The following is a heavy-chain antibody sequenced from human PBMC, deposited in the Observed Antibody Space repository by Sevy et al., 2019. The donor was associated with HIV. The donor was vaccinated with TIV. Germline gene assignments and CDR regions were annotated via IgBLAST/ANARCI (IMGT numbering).Heavy chain of an antibody. CDR3: ARDSVRYDSSGYYF. J-gene: IGHJ4*02. D-gene: IGHD3-22*01. V-gene: IGHV3-11*01. CDR2: ISSSGSTI. Sequence: GGSLRLSCAASGFTVSEYYMSWIRQAPGKGLEWVSYISSSGSTIYYADSVKGRLTISRDNAKNSLYLQLNSLRAEDTAVYYCARDSVRYDSSGYYFWGQGTLVTVSS. CDR1: GFTVSEYY.